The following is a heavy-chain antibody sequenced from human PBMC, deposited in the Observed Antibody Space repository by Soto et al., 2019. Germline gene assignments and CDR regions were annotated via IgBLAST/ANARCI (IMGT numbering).Heavy chain of an antibody. CDR3: ARDVRVGATTFDY. Sequence: QVQLVESGGGVVQPGRSLRLYCAASGFTFSSYGMHWVRQAPGKGLEWVAVIWYDGSNKYYADSVKGRFTISRDNSKNTLYLQMNSLRAEDTAVYYCARDVRVGATTFDYWGQGTLVTVSS. J-gene: IGHJ4*02. CDR2: IWYDGSNK. CDR1: GFTFSSYG. V-gene: IGHV3-33*01. D-gene: IGHD1-26*01.